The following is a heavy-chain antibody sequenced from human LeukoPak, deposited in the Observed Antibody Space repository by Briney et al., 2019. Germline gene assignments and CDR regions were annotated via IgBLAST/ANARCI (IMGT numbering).Heavy chain of an antibody. V-gene: IGHV4-38-2*02. CDR2: IYHSGDT. CDR1: DYSISSGYY. D-gene: IGHD3-3*01. CDR3: ARDYDFWGGYYN. J-gene: IGHJ4*02. Sequence: SETLSLTCTVSDYSISSGYYWGWTRQPPGKGLDWIGNIYHSGDTHYNPSLRSRVTIPVDTSKNQFSLKLTSVTAADTAVYYCARDYDFWGGYYNWGQGTLVTVSS.